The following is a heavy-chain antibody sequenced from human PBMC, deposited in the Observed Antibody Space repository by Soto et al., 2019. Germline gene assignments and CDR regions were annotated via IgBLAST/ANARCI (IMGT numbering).Heavy chain of an antibody. CDR1: GFTFNSYG. CDR2: ITGSGGTT. V-gene: IGHV3-23*01. J-gene: IGHJ4*02. D-gene: IGHD1-26*01. CDR3: AKDQMGGPTGGDY. Sequence: GGSLRLSCAASGFTFNSYGMSWVRQAPGKGLEWVSGITGSGGTTYYADSVKGRFTISRDNSKNTLFLQMNSLRAEDTAVYYCAKDQMGGPTGGDYWGQGTLVTVSS.